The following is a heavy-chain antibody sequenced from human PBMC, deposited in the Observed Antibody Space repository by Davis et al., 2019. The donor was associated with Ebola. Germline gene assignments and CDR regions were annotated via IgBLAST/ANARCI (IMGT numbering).Heavy chain of an antibody. CDR2: IYTGGRT. J-gene: IGHJ6*01. CDR3: TLLQEHL. CDR1: GFRVSGPY. V-gene: IGHV3-66*01. Sequence: GGSLRLSCAASGFRVSGPYMSWVRQAPGKGLEWVSVIYTGGRTYYTDSVKGRFTISRDNSRNTLYLQMSSLHQGPIGLPPGTLLQEHLWG.